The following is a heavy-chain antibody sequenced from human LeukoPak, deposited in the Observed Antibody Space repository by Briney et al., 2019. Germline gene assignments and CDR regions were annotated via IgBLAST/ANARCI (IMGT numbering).Heavy chain of an antibody. CDR2: IKQDGSEK. V-gene: IGHV3-7*04. Sequence: GGSLRLSCAASGFNFSDFWMTWVRQIPGKGLQWVANIKQDGSEKYYVDSVKGRFTISRDNAKNSLYLQMNSLRAEDTAVYYCARGYGTGDYWGQGTLVTVSS. CDR3: ARGYGTGDY. D-gene: IGHD2-8*02. J-gene: IGHJ4*02. CDR1: GFNFSDFW.